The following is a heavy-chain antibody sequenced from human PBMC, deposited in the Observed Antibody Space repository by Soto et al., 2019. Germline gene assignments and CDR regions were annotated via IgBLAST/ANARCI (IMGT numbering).Heavy chain of an antibody. D-gene: IGHD3-3*01. V-gene: IGHV5-51*01. CDR2: IYPGDSDT. J-gene: IGHJ4*02. CDR1: GYSFTSYW. CDR3: ARGGADFWSGYSNFAY. Sequence: EVQLVQSGAEVKKPGESLKISCKGSGYSFTSYWIGWVRQMPGKGLEWMGIIYPGDSDTRYSPSFQGQVTISADKSISTAYLQWSSLKASDPAMYYCARGGADFWSGYSNFAYWGQGTLVTVPS.